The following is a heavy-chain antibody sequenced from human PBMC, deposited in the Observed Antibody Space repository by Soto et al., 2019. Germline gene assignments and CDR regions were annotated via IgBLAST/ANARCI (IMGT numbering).Heavy chain of an antibody. CDR2: ISAYNGNT. CDR1: GYTFTSYG. CDR3: ARVSIVVVTAIHFDY. J-gene: IGHJ4*02. V-gene: IGHV1-18*01. D-gene: IGHD2-21*02. Sequence: ASVKVSCKASGYTFTSYGISWVRQAPGQGLEWMGWISAYNGNTNYAQKLQGRVTMTTDTSTSIAYMELRSLRSDDTAVYYCARVSIVVVTAIHFDYWGQGTLVTVSS.